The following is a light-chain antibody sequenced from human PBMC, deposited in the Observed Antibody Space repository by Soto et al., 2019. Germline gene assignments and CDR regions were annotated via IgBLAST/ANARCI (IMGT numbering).Light chain of an antibody. CDR3: QQYNSYSRT. V-gene: IGKV1-5*03. J-gene: IGKJ1*01. CDR1: QSISSW. Sequence: DIQMTQSPSTLSASVGDRVTITCRASQSISSWLAWYQQKPGKAPKLLIYKASILESGVPSRFSGSESGTEFTLTINSLQPDDFATYYCQQYNSYSRTFGQGTKVEIK. CDR2: KAS.